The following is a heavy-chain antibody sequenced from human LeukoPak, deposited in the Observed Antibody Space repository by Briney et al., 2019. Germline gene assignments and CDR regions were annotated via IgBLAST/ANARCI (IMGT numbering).Heavy chain of an antibody. D-gene: IGHD3-22*01. V-gene: IGHV1-18*01. J-gene: IGHJ4*02. Sequence: ASVKVSCKASGGTFSSLTINWVRQAPGQGLEWMRWISAYNGNTNYAQKLQGRVTMTTDTSTSTAYMELRSLRSDDTAVYYCARMPYYYDSSGYRHLPFDYWGQGTLVTVSS. CDR3: ARMPYYYDSSGYRHLPFDY. CDR2: ISAYNGNT. CDR1: GGTFSSLT.